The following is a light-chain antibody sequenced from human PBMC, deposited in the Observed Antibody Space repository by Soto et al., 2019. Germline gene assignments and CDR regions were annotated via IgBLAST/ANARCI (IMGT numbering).Light chain of an antibody. CDR1: SSNIGSNT. Sequence: QSVLTQPPSASGTPGQRVTMSCSGSSSNIGSNTVNWYQHLPGTAPKLLFYSNNQRPSGVPDRFSGSKSGTSASLAISVLQSEDDADYYCAAWEDRLKVYVFGTGTKVTVL. J-gene: IGLJ1*01. CDR2: SNN. CDR3: AAWEDRLKVYV. V-gene: IGLV1-44*01.